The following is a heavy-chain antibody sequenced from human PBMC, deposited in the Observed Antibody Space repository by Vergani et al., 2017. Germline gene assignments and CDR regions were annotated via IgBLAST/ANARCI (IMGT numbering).Heavy chain of an antibody. J-gene: IGHJ6*02. CDR2: IYYSGST. CDR3: ARLRAVVGSSGYYYYYGMDV. V-gene: IGHV4-39*01. Sequence: QLQLQESGPGLVKPSETLSLTCTVSGGSISSSSYYWGWIRQPPGKGLEWIGSIYYSGSTYYNPSLKSRVTISVDTSKNQFSLKLSSVTAADTAVYYCARLRAVVGSSGYYYYYGMDVWGQGP. CDR1: GGSISSSSYY. D-gene: IGHD1-26*01.